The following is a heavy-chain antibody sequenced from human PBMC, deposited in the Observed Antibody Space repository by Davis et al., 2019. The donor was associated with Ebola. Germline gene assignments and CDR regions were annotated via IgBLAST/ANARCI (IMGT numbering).Heavy chain of an antibody. CDR2: FYSGGST. D-gene: IGHD6-19*01. CDR1: GFTFSSYA. J-gene: IGHJ3*02. CDR3: ARGVMMPVAGTGYAFDI. Sequence: GESLKISCAASGFTFSSYAMSWVRQAPGKGLEWVSVFYSGGSTYYADSVKGRFTISRDNSKNTLYLQVSSLRAEDTAVYYCARGVMMPVAGTGYAFDIWGQGTMVTVSS. V-gene: IGHV3-66*01.